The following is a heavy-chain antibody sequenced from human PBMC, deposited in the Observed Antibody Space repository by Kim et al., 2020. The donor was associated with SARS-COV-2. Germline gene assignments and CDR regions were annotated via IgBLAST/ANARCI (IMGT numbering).Heavy chain of an antibody. V-gene: IGHV3-11*05. CDR1: GFTFSDYY. J-gene: IGHJ6*02. Sequence: GGSLRLSCAASGFTFSDYYMSWIRQAPGKGLEWVSYISSSSSYTNYADSVKGRFTISRDNAKNSLYLQMNSLRAEDTAVYYCARDHSTYYYDSSGYYRALTPEYYYYGMDVWGQGTTVT. CDR3: ARDHSTYYYDSSGYYRALTPEYYYYGMDV. D-gene: IGHD3-22*01. CDR2: ISSSSSYT.